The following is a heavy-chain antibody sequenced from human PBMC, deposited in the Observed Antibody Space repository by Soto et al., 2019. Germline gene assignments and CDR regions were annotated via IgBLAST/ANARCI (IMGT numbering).Heavy chain of an antibody. CDR2: IGRHATTI. J-gene: IGHJ5*02. Sequence: QVQLVESGGGLAKPGGSLRLSCVVSGFSFSDSFMSWIRQAPGKGLEWISYIGRHATTIYYADSVNGRFTISRDNTKNSLYLQMDSLRVDDTAVFYCARNRAPTNWFDPWGQGTLVTVSS. CDR3: ARNRAPTNWFDP. CDR1: GFSFSDSF. V-gene: IGHV3-11*01.